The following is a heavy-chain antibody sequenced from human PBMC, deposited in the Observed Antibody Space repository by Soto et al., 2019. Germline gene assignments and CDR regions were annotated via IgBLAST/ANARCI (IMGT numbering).Heavy chain of an antibody. J-gene: IGHJ5*02. CDR1: GGSISSGGYY. CDR2: IYYSGST. CDR3: ARDRMGISKLAGNWFDP. V-gene: IGHV4-31*03. Sequence: SETLSLTCTVSGGSISSGGYYWSWIRHHPGKGLEWIGYIYYSGSTYYNPSLKSRVTISVDTSKNQFSLKLSSVTAADTAVYYCARDRMGISKLAGNWFDPWGQGTMVTV. D-gene: IGHD6-13*01.